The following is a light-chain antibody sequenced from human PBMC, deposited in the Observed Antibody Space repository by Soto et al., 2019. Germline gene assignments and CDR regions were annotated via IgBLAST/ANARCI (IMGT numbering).Light chain of an antibody. Sequence: QSALTQPASVSGSPGQSITISCAGTGSDVGAYNLASWYQQHPDKAPKLMIYEVSNRPSGVSDRFSGSKSVNTATLAISGLQAEDEADYYCSSYTSSSTRVFGTGTKVTVL. CDR2: EVS. CDR3: SSYTSSSTRV. J-gene: IGLJ1*01. V-gene: IGLV2-14*03. CDR1: GSDVGAYNL.